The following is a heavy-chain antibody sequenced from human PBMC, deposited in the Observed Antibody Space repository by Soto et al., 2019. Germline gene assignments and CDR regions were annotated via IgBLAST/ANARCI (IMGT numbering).Heavy chain of an antibody. CDR1: GGTFSNYA. J-gene: IGHJ4*02. V-gene: IGHV1-69*13. CDR2: IIPIFGTA. Sequence: SVKVSCKASGGTFSNYAISWVRQAPGQGLEWMGGIIPIFGTANYAQKFQGRVTITADESTSTAYMELSSLRSEDTAVYYCARDPPRRVTGTTQGGYWGQGTLVTASS. D-gene: IGHD1-7*01. CDR3: ARDPPRRVTGTTQGGY.